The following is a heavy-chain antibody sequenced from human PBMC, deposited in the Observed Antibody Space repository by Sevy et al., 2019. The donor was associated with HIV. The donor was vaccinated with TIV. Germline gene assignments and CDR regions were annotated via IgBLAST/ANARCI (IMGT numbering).Heavy chain of an antibody. CDR3: AKDQIGSSGDYPDAFDI. J-gene: IGHJ3*02. V-gene: IGHV3-23*01. D-gene: IGHD3-22*01. CDR1: GFTFSSYA. Sequence: GGSLRLSCAASGFTFSSYAMNWVRQAPGKGLEWVSAISGGGGSKYYADSVKGRFTISRDNSKNTLYLQMNSLRAEDTAVYYCAKDQIGSSGDYPDAFDIWGQGTMVTVSS. CDR2: ISGGGGSK.